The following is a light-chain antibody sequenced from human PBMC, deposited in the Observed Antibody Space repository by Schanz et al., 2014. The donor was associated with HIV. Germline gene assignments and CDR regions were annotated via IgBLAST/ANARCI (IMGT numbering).Light chain of an antibody. CDR2: SNN. CDR1: SSNIGSNT. J-gene: IGLJ2*01. CDR3: AVWDDSLNGVV. V-gene: IGLV1-44*01. Sequence: QSVLTQPPSASGTPGQRVTLSCSGSSSNIGSNTVNWYQQLPGTAPKLLIYSNNQRPSGVPGRLSGSKSGTSASLAISGLQSEDEADYYCAVWDDSLNGVVFGGGTKLPVL.